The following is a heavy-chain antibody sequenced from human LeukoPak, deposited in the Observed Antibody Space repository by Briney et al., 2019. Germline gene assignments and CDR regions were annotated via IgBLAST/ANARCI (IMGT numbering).Heavy chain of an antibody. CDR3: TTRGSDSGCPFF. V-gene: IGHV3-15*01. J-gene: IGHJ4*02. Sequence: GGSLRLSCAASGFTFSNAWMVWVRQAPGKGLEWVGRIKSKTDGGTTDYAAPVKGRFTISRGDSKNTPYLEMNSLKTEDTAVYYCTTRGSDSGCPFFWGQGTLVTVSS. CDR2: IKSKTDGGTT. D-gene: IGHD3-10*01. CDR1: GFTFSNAW.